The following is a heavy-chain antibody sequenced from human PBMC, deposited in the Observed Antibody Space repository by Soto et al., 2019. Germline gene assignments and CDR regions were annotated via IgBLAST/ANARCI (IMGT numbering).Heavy chain of an antibody. CDR3: ARLNYDILTGYPRWGIFDY. J-gene: IGHJ4*02. CDR2: IIPIFGTA. V-gene: IGHV1-69*01. Sequence: QVQLVQSGAEVKKPGSSVKVSCKASGGTFSSYAISWVRQAPGQGLEWMGGIIPIFGTANYAQKFQGRVTITADESTSTAYMELSSLRSEDTAVYYCARLNYDILTGYPRWGIFDYWGQGTLVTVSS. CDR1: GGTFSSYA. D-gene: IGHD3-9*01.